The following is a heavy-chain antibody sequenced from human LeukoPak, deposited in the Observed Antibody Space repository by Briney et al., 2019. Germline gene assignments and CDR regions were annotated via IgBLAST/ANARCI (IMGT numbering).Heavy chain of an antibody. V-gene: IGHV4-4*02. J-gene: IGHJ4*02. CDR3: ARQGLEMATMHY. CDR1: GGSISSSNW. CDR2: IYHSGST. Sequence: SETLSLTCAVSGGSISSSNWWSWVRQPPGKGLEWIGKIYHSGSTNYNPSLKSRVTISVDTSKNQFSLKLSSVTAADTAVYYCARQGLEMATMHYWGQGTVVTVSS. D-gene: IGHD5-24*01.